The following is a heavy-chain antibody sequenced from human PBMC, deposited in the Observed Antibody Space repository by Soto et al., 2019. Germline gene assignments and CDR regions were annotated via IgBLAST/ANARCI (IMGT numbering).Heavy chain of an antibody. CDR1: GFTFSSNA. Sequence: GGSLRLSCAASGFTFSSNAMSWVRQAPGKGLEWVSAIVGRGDYTHYADSVKGRFTISRDNAKNSLYLQMNSLRAEDTAVYYCARDSLRAGYCSGGSCSGNWFDPWGQGTLVTISS. V-gene: IGHV3-23*01. CDR2: IVGRGDYT. J-gene: IGHJ5*02. CDR3: ARDSLRAGYCSGGSCSGNWFDP. D-gene: IGHD2-15*01.